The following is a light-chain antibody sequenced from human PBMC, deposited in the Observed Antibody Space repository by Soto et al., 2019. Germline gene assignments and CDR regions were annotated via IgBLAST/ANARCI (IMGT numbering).Light chain of an antibody. CDR1: QDIRSD. J-gene: IGKJ4*01. Sequence: AIQMTQFPSSLSASVGNIFTITCRASQDIRSDLGWYQQRQGEAPKLLIYASSSLQSGVPSRLRGSGYGTDLTLTISSMKNEDFETYQCLQDHNYPLTFGGGTKVDIK. V-gene: IGKV1-6*01. CDR2: ASS. CDR3: LQDHNYPLT.